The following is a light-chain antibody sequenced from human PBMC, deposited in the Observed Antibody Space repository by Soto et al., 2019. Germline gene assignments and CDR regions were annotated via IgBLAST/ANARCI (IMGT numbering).Light chain of an antibody. Sequence: EIVLTQSPATLSLSPGEIATLSCRASQTVYSYLAWYQQKPGQAPRLLIYDALKRATGIPGRFSGSGSGTAFTLTISSLEPDDFAVYYCHQAKNLPYTFGQGTKLEIK. J-gene: IGKJ2*01. CDR1: QTVYSY. CDR2: DAL. V-gene: IGKV3-11*01. CDR3: HQAKNLPYT.